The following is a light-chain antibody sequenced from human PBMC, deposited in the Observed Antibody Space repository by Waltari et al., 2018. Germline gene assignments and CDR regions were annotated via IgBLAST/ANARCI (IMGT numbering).Light chain of an antibody. J-gene: IGKJ5*01. CDR3: QQTYTTLIA. V-gene: IGKV1-39*01. Sequence: DIQMTQSPSSLSASVGDSVTITCRASQTINSYLNWHQQKPGRAPKLLIYGASTLQSGVPSRFSGSGSGTRFTLTISSLQPEDIATYYCQQTYTTLIAFGQGTRLEIK. CDR1: QTINSY. CDR2: GAS.